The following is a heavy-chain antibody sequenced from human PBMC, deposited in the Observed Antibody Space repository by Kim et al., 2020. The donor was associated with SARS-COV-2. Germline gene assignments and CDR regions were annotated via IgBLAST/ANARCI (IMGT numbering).Heavy chain of an antibody. J-gene: IGHJ6*01. Sequence: GGSLRLSCAASGFTFSSYAMHWVRQAPGKGLEWVAVISYDGSNKYYVDSVKGRFTISRDNSKNTLYLQMNSLRAEDTAVYYCARVRTGYSSSWYGYYGM. CDR1: GFTFSSYA. CDR3: ARVRTGYSSSWYGYYGM. V-gene: IGHV3-30*04. CDR2: ISYDGSNK. D-gene: IGHD6-13*01.